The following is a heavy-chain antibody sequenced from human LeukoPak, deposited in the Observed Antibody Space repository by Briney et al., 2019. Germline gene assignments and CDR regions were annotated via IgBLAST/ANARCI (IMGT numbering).Heavy chain of an antibody. D-gene: IGHD3-3*01. Sequence: SETLSLTCAVYGGSFSGYYWSWIRQPPGKGLEWIGYIYYSGSTNYNPSLKSRVTISVDTSKNQFSLKLSSVTAADTAVYYCALATYYDFWSGYYYWGQGTLVTVSS. J-gene: IGHJ4*02. CDR2: IYYSGST. CDR3: ALATYYDFWSGYYY. V-gene: IGHV4-59*01. CDR1: GGSFSGYY.